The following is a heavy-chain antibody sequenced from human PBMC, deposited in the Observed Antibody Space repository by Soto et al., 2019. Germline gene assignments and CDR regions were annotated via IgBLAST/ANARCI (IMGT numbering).Heavy chain of an antibody. CDR1: GGSVSSGSYY. Sequence: SETLSLTCTVSGGSVSSGSYYWSWIRQPPGKGLEWIGYIYYSGSTNYNPSLKSRVTISVDTSKNQFSLKLSSVTAADTAVYYCARETLARGYYYYYGMDAWGQGTTVTVSS. CDR2: IYYSGST. CDR3: ARETLARGYYYYYGMDA. V-gene: IGHV4-61*01. D-gene: IGHD3-10*01. J-gene: IGHJ6*02.